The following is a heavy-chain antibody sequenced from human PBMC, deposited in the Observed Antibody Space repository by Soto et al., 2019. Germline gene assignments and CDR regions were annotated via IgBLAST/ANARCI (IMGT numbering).Heavy chain of an antibody. CDR1: GYTFSTYA. Sequence: ASVKVSCKPSGYTFSTYAIGWVRQAPGQGLDWMGWINTYNGNTNYAQKLQGRVTMTTDTSTSTAYMELRSLRSDDTAVYYCARSLWKQLDPDDAFDIWGQGTMVTVSS. D-gene: IGHD6-13*01. V-gene: IGHV1-18*01. CDR3: ARSLWKQLDPDDAFDI. J-gene: IGHJ3*02. CDR2: INTYNGNT.